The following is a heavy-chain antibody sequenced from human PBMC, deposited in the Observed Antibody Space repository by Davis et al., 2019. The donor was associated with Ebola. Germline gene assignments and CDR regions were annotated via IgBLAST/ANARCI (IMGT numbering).Heavy chain of an antibody. Sequence: GESLKISCKGSGYSFTSYWIGWVRQMPGKGLEWMGIIYPGDSDTRYSPSFQGQVTISADKSISTAYLQWSSLKASDTAMYYCARQTAAVAGTREFDYWGQGTLVTVSS. V-gene: IGHV5-51*01. CDR3: ARQTAAVAGTREFDY. D-gene: IGHD6-19*01. CDR2: IYPGDSDT. CDR1: GYSFTSYW. J-gene: IGHJ4*02.